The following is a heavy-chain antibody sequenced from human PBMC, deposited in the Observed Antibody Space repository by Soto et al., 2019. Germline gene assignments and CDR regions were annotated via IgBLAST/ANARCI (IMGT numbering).Heavy chain of an antibody. CDR3: ARQEAFDGNPLDF. D-gene: IGHD3-3*02. CDR1: GDTVSSNSAA. Sequence: QTLSLTCAISGDTVSSNSAAWNWIRQSPSRGLEWLGRAYYRSKWYNDYAISVRSRITISPDTSKNQFSLQLKSVTPEDSAVYYCARQEAFDGNPLDFWGQGALVTVSS. V-gene: IGHV6-1*01. J-gene: IGHJ4*02. CDR2: AYYRSKWYN.